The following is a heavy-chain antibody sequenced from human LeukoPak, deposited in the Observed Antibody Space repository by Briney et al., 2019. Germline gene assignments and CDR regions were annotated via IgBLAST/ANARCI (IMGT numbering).Heavy chain of an antibody. Sequence: ASVKGSSKASGYTFTSYAMNWVGHAPGQRHGWVGWVNTNTGNPTYAQGFTGRFVFSLDTSVSTAYLQISSLKAEDTAVYYCARDRGAAAGFSYYYGMDVWGQGTTVTVSS. V-gene: IGHV7-4-1*02. CDR1: GYTFTSYA. D-gene: IGHD6-13*01. CDR2: VNTNTGNP. J-gene: IGHJ6*02. CDR3: ARDRGAAAGFSYYYGMDV.